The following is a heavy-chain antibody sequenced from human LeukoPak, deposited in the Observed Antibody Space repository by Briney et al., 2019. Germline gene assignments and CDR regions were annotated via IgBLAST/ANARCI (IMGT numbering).Heavy chain of an antibody. V-gene: IGHV4-34*01. D-gene: IGHD3-10*01. Sequence: SETLSLTCAVYGGSFSGYYWSWIRQPPGKGLEWIGEINHSGSTNYNPSLKSRVTISVDTSKNQFSLELSSVTAADTAVYYCARALPMVRGVVDYWGQGTLVTVSS. CDR1: GGSFSGYY. CDR2: INHSGST. CDR3: ARALPMVRGVVDY. J-gene: IGHJ4*02.